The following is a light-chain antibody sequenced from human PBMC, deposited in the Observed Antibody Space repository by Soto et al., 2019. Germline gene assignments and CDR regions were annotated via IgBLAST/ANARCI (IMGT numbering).Light chain of an antibody. Sequence: EIVMTQSPATLSVSPGERATLSCRASQSVNTFLAWYQQKPGQAPRLLIYGASTRAAGIPARFSGGGSGTEFTLTINSLQSEDLAVYYCQQYQNWPPYPLFGPGTKVDLK. J-gene: IGKJ3*01. V-gene: IGKV3-15*01. CDR1: QSVNTF. CDR2: GAS. CDR3: QQYQNWPPYPL.